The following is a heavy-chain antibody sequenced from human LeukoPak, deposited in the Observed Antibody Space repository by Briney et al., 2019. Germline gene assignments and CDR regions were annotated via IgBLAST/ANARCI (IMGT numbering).Heavy chain of an antibody. J-gene: IGHJ4*02. Sequence: GGSLRLSCAASGFTFSSYWMSWVRRAPGKGLEWVANIKQDGSEKYYVDSVKGRFTISRDNAKNSLYLQMNSLRAEDTAVYYCARVVRYFDWLSQDYFDYWGQGTLVTVSS. D-gene: IGHD3-9*01. CDR3: ARVVRYFDWLSQDYFDY. CDR1: GFTFSSYW. CDR2: IKQDGSEK. V-gene: IGHV3-7*01.